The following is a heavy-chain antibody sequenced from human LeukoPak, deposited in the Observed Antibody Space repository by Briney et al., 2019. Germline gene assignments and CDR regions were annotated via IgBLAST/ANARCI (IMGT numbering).Heavy chain of an antibody. J-gene: IGHJ4*02. CDR1: GDSISSYY. D-gene: IGHD3-16*01. CDR3: ARYGLIRGFDY. CDR2: MYYSGST. V-gene: IGHV4-59*01. Sequence: PSETLSLTCTVSGDSISSYYWSWIRQPPGKGLGWIGYMYYSGSTNYNPSLKSRVTISVDTSKNQFSLKLNSVTAADTAVYYCARYGLIRGFDYWGRGTLVTVSS.